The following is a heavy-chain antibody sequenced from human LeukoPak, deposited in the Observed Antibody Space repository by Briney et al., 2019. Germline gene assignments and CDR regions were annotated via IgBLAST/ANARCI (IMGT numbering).Heavy chain of an antibody. CDR1: AGSINSFY. J-gene: IGHJ5*02. Sequence: SETLSLTCTVSAGSINSFYWSWLRQPPGKGLEWIGYVFHTGHTNYNPPLKSPLTMSIDPSKDQFSLELTSVTAADTAVYYCAGSIFGYPWFDPWGQGTLVTVSS. CDR3: AGSIFGYPWFDP. CDR2: VFHTGHT. V-gene: IGHV4-59*01. D-gene: IGHD3-9*01.